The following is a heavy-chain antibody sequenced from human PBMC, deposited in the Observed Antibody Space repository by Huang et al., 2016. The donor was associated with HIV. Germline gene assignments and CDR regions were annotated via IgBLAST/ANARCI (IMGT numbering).Heavy chain of an antibody. CDR3: ASADRGQLVFVAYYGMDV. J-gene: IGHJ6*02. D-gene: IGHD6-6*01. CDR2: ISAYNGGS. Sequence: QVQLVQSGAEVKKPGASVRVSCKVSGYTSTTYGINWVRQAPGQGLEWMGWISAYNGGSNCAQKLQGRGTLTTDTATNTAYMELRSLRSDDTAVYYCASADRGQLVFVAYYGMDVWGQGTTVTVSS. V-gene: IGHV1-18*04. CDR1: GYTSTTYG.